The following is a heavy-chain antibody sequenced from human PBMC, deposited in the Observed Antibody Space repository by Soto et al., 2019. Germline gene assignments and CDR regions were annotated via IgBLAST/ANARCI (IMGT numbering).Heavy chain of an antibody. D-gene: IGHD2-21*01. CDR1: GYDFTSYG. Sequence: QGQLLQSGDEVKKPGASVRVSCRASGYDFTSYGISWVRQAPGQGLEWVSRISAYNGKRDTAQKFQGRVTMTLDTSTETAHMERGDLTSADTAVYYCARGRIVASIHDAFEIWGQGTMVAVSS. CDR3: ARGRIVASIHDAFEI. CDR2: ISAYNGKR. J-gene: IGHJ3*02. V-gene: IGHV1-18*01.